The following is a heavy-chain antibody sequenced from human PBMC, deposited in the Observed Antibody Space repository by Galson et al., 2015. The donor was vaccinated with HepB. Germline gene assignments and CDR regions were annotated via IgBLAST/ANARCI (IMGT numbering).Heavy chain of an antibody. CDR1: GFTFDDYT. J-gene: IGHJ6*03. D-gene: IGHD1-7*01. Sequence: SLRLSCAASGFTFDDYTMHWVRQAPGKGLEWVSLISWDGGSTYYADSVKGRFTISRDNSKNSLYLQMNSLRTEDTALYYCAKGGTTSYYYYYMDVWGKGTTVTVSS. CDR3: AKGGTTSYYYYYMDV. V-gene: IGHV3-43*01. CDR2: ISWDGGST.